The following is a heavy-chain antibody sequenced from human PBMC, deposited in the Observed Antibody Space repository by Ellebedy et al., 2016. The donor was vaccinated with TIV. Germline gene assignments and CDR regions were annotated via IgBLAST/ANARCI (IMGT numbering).Heavy chain of an antibody. Sequence: MPGGSLRLSCAASGFTFTSYGMHWVRQPPGKGLEWIGYTHYSGSTYYNPSLKSRVTISIDTSRNQFSLRLTSVTAADTAVYFCAGKIAGYYYGLDVWGQGTTVTVSS. CDR2: THYSGST. V-gene: IGHV4-59*08. J-gene: IGHJ6*02. CDR3: AGKIAGYYYGLDV. CDR1: GFTFTSYG.